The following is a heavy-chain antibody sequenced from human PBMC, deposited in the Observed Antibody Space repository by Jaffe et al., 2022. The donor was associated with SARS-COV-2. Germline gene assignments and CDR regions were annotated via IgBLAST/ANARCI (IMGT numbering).Heavy chain of an antibody. V-gene: IGHV4-34*01. Sequence: QVQLQQWGAGLLKPSETLSLTCAVYGGSFSGYYWSWIRQPPGKGLEWIGEINHSGSTNYNPSLKSRVTISVDTSKNQFSLKLSSVTAADTAVYYCAILVGATRHLVDYWGQGTLVTVSS. CDR2: INHSGST. CDR1: GGSFSGYY. CDR3: AILVGATRHLVDY. D-gene: IGHD1-26*01. J-gene: IGHJ4*02.